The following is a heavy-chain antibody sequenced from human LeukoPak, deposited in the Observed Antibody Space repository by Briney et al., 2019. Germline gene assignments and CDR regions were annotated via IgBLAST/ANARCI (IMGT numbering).Heavy chain of an antibody. J-gene: IGHJ4*02. Sequence: GGSLRLSCAVSGFTFSSYAMSWVRQAPGKGLEWVSAISGSGGSTYYADSVKGRFTISRDNSKNTLYLQMNSLRAEDTAVYYCATDCGGDCYSSYWGQGTLVTVSS. CDR1: GFTFSSYA. CDR2: ISGSGGST. D-gene: IGHD2-21*02. V-gene: IGHV3-23*01. CDR3: ATDCGGDCYSSY.